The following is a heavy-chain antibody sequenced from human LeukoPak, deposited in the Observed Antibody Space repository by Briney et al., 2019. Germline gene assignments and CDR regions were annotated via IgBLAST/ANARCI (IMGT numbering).Heavy chain of an antibody. J-gene: IGHJ4*02. CDR3: AKWGDYDVLTGYYVSDF. Sequence: GGSLRLTCAASGFIFSNYAMYWVRQAPGKGLEWVSAISGRSNNTYYADSVKGRFTISRDSSKNTLYLQMNSLRADDTAVYYCAKWGDYDVLTGYYVSDFWGQGTLVTVSS. D-gene: IGHD3-9*01. V-gene: IGHV3-23*01. CDR2: ISGRSNNT. CDR1: GFIFSNYA.